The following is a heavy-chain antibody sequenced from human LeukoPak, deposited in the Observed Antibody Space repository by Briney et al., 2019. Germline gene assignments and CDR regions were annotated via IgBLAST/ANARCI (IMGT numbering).Heavy chain of an antibody. CDR2: IYPGDSDT. J-gene: IGHJ4*02. V-gene: IGHV5-51*01. CDR1: GYSFTSYW. Sequence: GESLKISCKGSGYSFTSYWIDWVRQMPGKGLEWMGIIYPGDSDTRYSPSFQGQVTISADKSISTAYLQWSSLKASDTAMYYCARLSDYYGSGSYLGYWGQGTLVTVSS. CDR3: ARLSDYYGSGSYLGY. D-gene: IGHD3-10*01.